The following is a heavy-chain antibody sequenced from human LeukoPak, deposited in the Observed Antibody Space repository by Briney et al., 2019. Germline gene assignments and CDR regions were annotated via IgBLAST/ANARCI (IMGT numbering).Heavy chain of an antibody. J-gene: IGHJ4*02. CDR2: IYSAGTT. CDR3: AKWVAVAADTRDYFDY. D-gene: IGHD6-19*01. V-gene: IGHV3-53*01. Sequence: GGSLRLSCAASGFAVSSNHMNWVRQAPGKGLEWVSIIYSAGTTYHYADSVKGRFTISRDTSKNTVYLLMSSLRDEDTAIYYCAKWVAVAADTRDYFDYWGQGTLVTVSS. CDR1: GFAVSSNH.